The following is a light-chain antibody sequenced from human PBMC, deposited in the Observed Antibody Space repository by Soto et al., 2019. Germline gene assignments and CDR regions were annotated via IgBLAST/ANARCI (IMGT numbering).Light chain of an antibody. CDR2: QDN. J-gene: IGLJ2*01. V-gene: IGLV3-1*01. CDR3: QAWDSSTAS. Sequence: SYELTQPSSVSVSPGQTASITCSGDKLGDKYACWYQQKPGQSPVLVIYQDNKRPSGIPERFSGSNSGNTATLTISGTQAMDEADYYCQAWDSSTASFGGGTKLTVL. CDR1: KLGDKY.